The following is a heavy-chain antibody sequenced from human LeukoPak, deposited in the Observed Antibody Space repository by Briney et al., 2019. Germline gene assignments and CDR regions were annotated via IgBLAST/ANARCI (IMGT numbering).Heavy chain of an antibody. Sequence: SETLSLTCAVYGGSFSGYYWSWIRQPPGKGLEWIGEINHSGSTNYNPSLKSRVTISVDTSKNQFSLKLSSVTAADTAVYYCARVGSSGWYRRWFDPWGQGTLVTVSS. V-gene: IGHV4-34*01. CDR3: ARVGSSGWYRRWFDP. CDR1: GGSFSGYY. CDR2: INHSGST. D-gene: IGHD6-13*01. J-gene: IGHJ5*02.